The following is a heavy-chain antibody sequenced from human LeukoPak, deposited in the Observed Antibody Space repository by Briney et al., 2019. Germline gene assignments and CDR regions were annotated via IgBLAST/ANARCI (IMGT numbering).Heavy chain of an antibody. V-gene: IGHV3-7*01. J-gene: IGHJ6*04. CDR3: ASGGHFDF. CDR2: INEHGSET. Sequence: GGPLRLSCAVSGLTFSGFWMSWARQAPGKGLEWVANINEHGSETYYVDSVRGRFRISRDNAKKLVYLQMSSLRAEDSAVYYCASGGHFDFWGKGTTVTVSS. D-gene: IGHD3-10*01. CDR1: GLTFSGFW.